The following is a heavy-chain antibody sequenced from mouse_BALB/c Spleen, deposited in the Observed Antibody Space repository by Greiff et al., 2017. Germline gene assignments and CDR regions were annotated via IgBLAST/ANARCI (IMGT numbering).Heavy chain of an antibody. J-gene: IGHJ4*01. Sequence: QVQLKESGPGLVAPSQSLSITCNVSGFSLTDYGVSWVRQPPGKGLEWLGVIWGGGSTNYNSALKSRLSISKDNSKSQVSLKMNSLQTYDTAMYYCAKQMYYRYDSPKASYAMDYWGQGTSVTVSS. CDR1: GFSLTDYG. CDR2: IWGGGST. CDR3: AKQMYYRYDSPKASYAMDY. D-gene: IGHD2-14*01. V-gene: IGHV2-6-5*01.